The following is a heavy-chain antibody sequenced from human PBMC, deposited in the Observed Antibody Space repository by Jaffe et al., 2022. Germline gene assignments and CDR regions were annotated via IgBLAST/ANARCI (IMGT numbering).Heavy chain of an antibody. V-gene: IGHV4-61*02. J-gene: IGHJ3*02. CDR3: ARLAAAAGDAFDI. Sequence: QVQLQESGPGLVKPSQTLSLTCTVSGGSISSGSYYWSWIRQPAGKGLEWIGRIYTSGSTNYNPSLKSRVTISVDTSKNQFSLKLSSVTAADTAVYYCARLAAAAGDAFDIWGQGTMVTVSS. CDR1: GGSISSGSYY. D-gene: IGHD6-13*01. CDR2: IYTSGST.